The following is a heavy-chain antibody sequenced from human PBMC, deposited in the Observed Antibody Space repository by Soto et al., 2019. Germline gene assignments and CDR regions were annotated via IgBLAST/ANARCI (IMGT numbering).Heavy chain of an antibody. CDR1: NGPISSANW. V-gene: IGHV4-4*02. D-gene: IGHD3-22*01. Sequence: SETLSLTCAVSNGPISSANWWSWVRQPPGKGLEWIGEIYDSGITNYNPSLKGRVTISVDKSKNQVSLKLSSVTAADTAVYYCAREIVVGGTNWFDPWGQGTLVTVSS. CDR3: AREIVVGGTNWFDP. J-gene: IGHJ5*02. CDR2: IYDSGIT.